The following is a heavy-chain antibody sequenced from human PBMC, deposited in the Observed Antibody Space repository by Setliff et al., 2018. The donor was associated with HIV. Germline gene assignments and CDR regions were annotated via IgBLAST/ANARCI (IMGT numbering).Heavy chain of an antibody. J-gene: IGHJ4*02. CDR3: VSDYTNPWEY. V-gene: IGHV1-18*01. CDR1: GYTFANYY. CDR2: ISPYNGNT. D-gene: IGHD4-4*01. Sequence: GASVKVSCKASGYTFANYYISWVRQAPGQSLEYMGWISPYNGNTNYAQNLQGRVIMTTDTSTSTAYIEVRSLRSDDTAVYFGVSDYTNPWEYWGQGTLVTVSS.